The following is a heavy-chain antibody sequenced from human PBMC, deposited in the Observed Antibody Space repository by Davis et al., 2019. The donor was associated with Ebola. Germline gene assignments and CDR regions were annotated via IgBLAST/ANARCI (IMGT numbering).Heavy chain of an antibody. CDR1: GGSISSYY. J-gene: IGHJ4*02. Sequence: SETLSLTCTVSGGSISSYYWSWIRQTPGKGLEWIGYIFENGYSYYNPSLNSRVTISMDTSKNQFSLKLRSVTAADTAVYYCARRTPTYDSSGYYYIFDYWGQGTLVTVSS. CDR2: IFENGYS. CDR3: ARRTPTYDSSGYYYIFDY. V-gene: IGHV4-59*04. D-gene: IGHD3-22*01.